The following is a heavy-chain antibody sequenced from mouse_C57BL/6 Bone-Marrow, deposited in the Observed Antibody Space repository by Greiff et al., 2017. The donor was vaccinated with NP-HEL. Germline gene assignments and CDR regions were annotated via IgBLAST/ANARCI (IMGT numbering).Heavy chain of an antibody. CDR3: ASPYDYDVAWFAY. D-gene: IGHD2-4*01. CDR1: GFTFSSYG. V-gene: IGHV5-6*01. J-gene: IGHJ3*01. CDR2: ISSGGSYT. Sequence: EVMLVESGGDLVKPGGSLKLSCAASGFTFSSYGMSWVRQTPDKRLEWVATISSGGSYTYYPDSVKGRFTISRDNAKNTLDLQMSSLKSEDTAMYYCASPYDYDVAWFAYWGQGTLVTVSA.